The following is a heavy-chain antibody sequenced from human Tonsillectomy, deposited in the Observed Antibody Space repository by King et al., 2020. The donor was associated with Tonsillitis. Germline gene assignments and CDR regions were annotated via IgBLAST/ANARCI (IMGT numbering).Heavy chain of an antibody. Sequence: QLQESGPGLVKPSGTLSLTCAVSGGSISSSNWWSWVRQPPGKGLEWIGEIYHSGSTNYNPSLKSRVTISVDKSKNQFSLKLSSVTAADTAVYYCARLVVVAASYYSYYMDVWGKGTTVTVSS. D-gene: IGHD2-15*01. CDR1: GGSISSSNW. CDR2: IYHSGST. J-gene: IGHJ6*03. V-gene: IGHV4-4*02. CDR3: ARLVVVAASYYSYYMDV.